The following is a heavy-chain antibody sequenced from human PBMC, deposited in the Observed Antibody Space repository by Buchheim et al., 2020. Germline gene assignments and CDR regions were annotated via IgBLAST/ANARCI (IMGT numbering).Heavy chain of an antibody. V-gene: IGHV4-61*02. Sequence: QVQLQESGPGLVKPSQALSLTCTVSDGSIGSGDYSWNWIRQPAGKGLEWIGHIYTSGRTNYNPSLKSRVTTSLDTPKNQIALKLSSVTAADTAMYYCARGLRVWGSFWYFDVWGRGTL. CDR2: IYTSGRT. CDR3: ARGLRVWGSFWYFDV. CDR1: DGSIGSGDYS. J-gene: IGHJ2*01. D-gene: IGHD3-16*01.